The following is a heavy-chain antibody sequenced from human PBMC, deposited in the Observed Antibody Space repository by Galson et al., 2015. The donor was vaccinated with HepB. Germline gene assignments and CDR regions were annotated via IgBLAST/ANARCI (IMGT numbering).Heavy chain of an antibody. V-gene: IGHV3-23*01. CDR2: IKSDGSGP. D-gene: IGHD3-16*01. Sequence: SLRLSCAASGFTFSSHAMNWVRQAPGAGLEWVSRIKSDGSGPTHADSVRGRFTISRDNSRTTLYLHMNSLRAEDTAVYYCATRAGGLVPGGWGQGSLVTVSS. CDR1: GFTFSSHA. J-gene: IGHJ4*02. CDR3: ATRAGGLVPGG.